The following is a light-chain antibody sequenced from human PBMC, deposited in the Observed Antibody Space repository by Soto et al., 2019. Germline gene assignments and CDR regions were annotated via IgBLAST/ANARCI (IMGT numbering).Light chain of an antibody. CDR2: YSS. V-gene: IGKV3D-15*01. CDR3: QQYAYWPET. J-gene: IGKJ1*01. CDR1: QRVRTN. Sequence: EVMMTQFPDTVSVTPGETVTLSCGASQRVRTNLAWYQQRPGQAPRLLIHYSSTRASDIPARFSGSGSGTNFTLAIISLQSEDFAVYYCQQYAYWPETFGQGTKVEIK.